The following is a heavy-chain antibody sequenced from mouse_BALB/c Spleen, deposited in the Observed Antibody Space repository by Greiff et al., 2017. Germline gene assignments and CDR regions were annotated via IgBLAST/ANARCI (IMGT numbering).Heavy chain of an antibody. V-gene: IGHV5-12-2*01. CDR3: ASDLL. Sequence: EVHLVESGGGLVQPGGSLKLSCAASGFTFSSYTMSWVRQTPEKRLEWVAYISNGGGSTYYPDTVKGRFTISRDNAKNTLYLQMSSLKSEDTAMYYCASDLLWGQGTLVTVSA. J-gene: IGHJ3*01. CDR2: ISNGGGST. D-gene: IGHD2-1*01. CDR1: GFTFSSYT.